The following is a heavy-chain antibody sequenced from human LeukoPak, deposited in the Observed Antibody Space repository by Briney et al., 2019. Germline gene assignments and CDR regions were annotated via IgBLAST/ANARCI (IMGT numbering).Heavy chain of an antibody. J-gene: IGHJ6*02. CDR3: AGLIGYCSSTSCYEVPIYYYYGMDV. D-gene: IGHD2-2*01. Sequence: GGSLRLSCAASGFTFSSYSMNWVRQAPGKGLEWVSSISSSSSYIYYADSVKGRFTISRDNAKNSLYLQMNSLRAEDTAVYYCAGLIGYCSSTSCYEVPIYYYYGMDVWGQGTTVTVSS. V-gene: IGHV3-21*01. CDR2: ISSSSSYI. CDR1: GFTFSSYS.